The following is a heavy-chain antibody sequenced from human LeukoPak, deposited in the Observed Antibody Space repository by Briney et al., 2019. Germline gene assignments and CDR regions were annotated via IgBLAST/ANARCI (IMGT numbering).Heavy chain of an antibody. CDR1: GFTFSSYA. Sequence: GGSLRLSCVASGFTFSSYAMSWVRQAPGKGLEWVSVIYSGGSTYYADSVKGRFTISRDNSKNTLYLQMNSLRAEDTAVYYCARDHWSGYHIGHYYYGMDVWGQGTTVTVSS. CDR3: ARDHWSGYHIGHYYYGMDV. J-gene: IGHJ6*02. V-gene: IGHV3-53*01. D-gene: IGHD3-3*01. CDR2: IYSGGST.